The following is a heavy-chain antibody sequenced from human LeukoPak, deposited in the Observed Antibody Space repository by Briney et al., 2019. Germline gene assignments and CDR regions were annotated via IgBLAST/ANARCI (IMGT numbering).Heavy chain of an antibody. V-gene: IGHV3-20*04. CDR3: ARDRGYDFWSGYYGFDY. CDR2: INRNGGTI. J-gene: IGHJ4*02. Sequence: GGSLRLSCAASGFTFDEYGMSWVRQVPGKGLEWVSGINRNGGTINYADSVKGRFTISRDSAKNSLYLQMNGLRDEDTAVYYCARDRGYDFWSGYYGFDYWGQGTLVTVSS. CDR1: GFTFDEYG. D-gene: IGHD3-3*01.